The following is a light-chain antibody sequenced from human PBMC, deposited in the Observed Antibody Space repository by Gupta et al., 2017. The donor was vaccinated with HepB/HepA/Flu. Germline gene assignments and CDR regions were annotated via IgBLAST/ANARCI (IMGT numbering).Light chain of an antibody. CDR2: GKN. Sequence: SSELPPAPAVSVALVQTVRITCQGDSLRSYYASWYQQKPGQAPVLVLYGKNNRPSGIPDRVAGSSSGNTASVTITGAQAEEEADYYCNYRDSSGNHGRVVFGGGTKLTVL. CDR3: NYRDSSGNHGRVV. J-gene: IGLJ2*01. V-gene: IGLV3-19*01. CDR1: SLRSYY.